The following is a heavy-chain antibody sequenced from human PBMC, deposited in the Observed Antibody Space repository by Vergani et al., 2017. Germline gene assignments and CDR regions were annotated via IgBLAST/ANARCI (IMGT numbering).Heavy chain of an antibody. Sequence: QVQLVQSGAEVKKPGASVKVSCKASGYTFTSYGISWVRQAPGQGLEWMGWISAYNGNTNYAQKLQGRVTITADESTSTAYMELSSLRSEDTAVYYCASEDRGGYYYYMDVWGKGTTVTVSS. CDR3: ASEDRGGYYYYMDV. V-gene: IGHV1-18*04. J-gene: IGHJ6*03. CDR2: ISAYNGNT. CDR1: GYTFTSYG. D-gene: IGHD3-10*01.